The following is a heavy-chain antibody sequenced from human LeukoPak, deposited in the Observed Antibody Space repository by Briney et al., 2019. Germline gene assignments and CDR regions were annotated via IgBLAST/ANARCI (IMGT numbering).Heavy chain of an antibody. CDR2: INPNSGGT. J-gene: IGHJ5*02. CDR1: GYTFTGYY. CDR3: ARVDSGSYYGYWWFDP. D-gene: IGHD1-26*01. Sequence: ASVKVSCKASGYTFTGYYMHWVRQAPGQGLEWMGWINPNSGGTNYAQKLQGRVTMTTDTSTSTAYMELRSLRSDDTAVYYCARVDSGSYYGYWWFDPWGQGTLVTVSS. V-gene: IGHV1-2*02.